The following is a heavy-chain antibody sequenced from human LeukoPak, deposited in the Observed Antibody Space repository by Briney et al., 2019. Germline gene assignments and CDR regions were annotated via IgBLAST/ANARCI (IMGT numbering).Heavy chain of an antibody. D-gene: IGHD2-15*01. CDR1: GFTFSDYY. CDR2: ISNSGSTI. Sequence: PGGSLRLSCAASGFTFSDYYMSWIRQAPGKGLEWVSYISNSGSTIYYADSVKGRFTISRDNAKNSLYLQMNSLRAEDTAVYYCAKNLRYGRGYCSGGSCYSNMDVWGKGTTVTISS. CDR3: AKNLRYGRGYCSGGSCYSNMDV. J-gene: IGHJ6*03. V-gene: IGHV3-11*01.